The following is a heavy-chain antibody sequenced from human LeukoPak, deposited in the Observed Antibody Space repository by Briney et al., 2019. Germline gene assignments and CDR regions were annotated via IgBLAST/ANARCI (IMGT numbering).Heavy chain of an antibody. CDR3: AKWASDNRAFDL. Sequence: SETLSLTCTVSGTSITSYYWNWIRQAPGQGPEWIGYGHYSGNTKYNPPLKSRVTISVDTSKNQCSLRLSSVTAADTAVYFCAKWASDNRAFDLWGQGALVTVSS. J-gene: IGHJ4*02. CDR2: GHYSGNT. CDR1: GTSITSYY. D-gene: IGHD2-8*01. V-gene: IGHV4-59*08.